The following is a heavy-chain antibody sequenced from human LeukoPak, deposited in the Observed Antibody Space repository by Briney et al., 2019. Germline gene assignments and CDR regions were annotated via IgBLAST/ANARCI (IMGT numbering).Heavy chain of an antibody. CDR1: GYTFTSYG. CDR2: ISAYNGNT. Sequence: ASVKVSCKASGYTFTSYGISWVRQAPGQGLEWMGWISAYNGNTNYAQKLQGRVTMTTDTSTSTAYMELRSLRPDDTAVYYCARELSDITMVRGAIPFDYWGQGTLVTVSS. D-gene: IGHD3-10*01. CDR3: ARELSDITMVRGAIPFDY. V-gene: IGHV1-18*01. J-gene: IGHJ4*02.